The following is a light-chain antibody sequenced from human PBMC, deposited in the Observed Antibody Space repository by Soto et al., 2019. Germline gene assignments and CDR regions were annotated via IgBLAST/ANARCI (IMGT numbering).Light chain of an antibody. CDR3: AVWDDSLSGVV. CDR2: RNN. CDR1: SSNIGSNY. V-gene: IGLV1-47*01. Sequence: QSVLTQPPSASGTPGQRVTISCSGRSSNIGSNYVYWYQQLPGTAPKLLIYRNNHRPSGVPDRFSGSKSGTSASLAISGLLSEDEADYYCAVWDDSLSGVVFGGGTKLTVL. J-gene: IGLJ2*01.